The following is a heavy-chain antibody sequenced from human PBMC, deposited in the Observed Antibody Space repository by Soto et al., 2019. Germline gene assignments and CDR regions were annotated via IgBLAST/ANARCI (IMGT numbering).Heavy chain of an antibody. CDR3: ARAREDIVVVPAAIDFDY. D-gene: IGHD2-2*01. CDR1: GGSFSGYY. J-gene: IGHJ4*02. Sequence: QVQLQQWGAGLLKPSETLSLTCAVYGGSFSGYYWSWIRQPPGQGLEWIGESNHSGSTNYNPSLKSRVTTSVDTSKNRFSLKLSSVTAADTAVYYCARAREDIVVVPAAIDFDYWGQGTLVTVSS. V-gene: IGHV4-34*01. CDR2: SNHSGST.